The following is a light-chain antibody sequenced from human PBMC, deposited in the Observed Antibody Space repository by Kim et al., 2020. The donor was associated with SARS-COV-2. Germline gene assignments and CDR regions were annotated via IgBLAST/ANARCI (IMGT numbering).Light chain of an antibody. CDR2: EVN. J-gene: IGLJ2*01. CDR1: SSDVGTYNL. Sequence: QSVLTQPASVSGSPGQSITISCAGTSSDVGTYNLVSWYKQHPGKAPQLMFYEVNKRPSGISNRFSGSTSGNTASLTISGLQAEDEADYYCCSYAGSYTLWVFGGGTQLTVL. CDR3: CSYAGSYTLWV. V-gene: IGLV2-23*02.